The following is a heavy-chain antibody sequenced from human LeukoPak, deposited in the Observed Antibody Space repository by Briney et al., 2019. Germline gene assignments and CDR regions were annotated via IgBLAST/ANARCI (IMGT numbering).Heavy chain of an antibody. D-gene: IGHD6-19*01. CDR2: INPSGGST. J-gene: IGHJ4*02. CDR3: ARDRSSGWYDY. V-gene: IGHV1-46*01. Sequence: ASVKVSCKASGYTFTGYYMHWVRQAPGQGLEWMGIINPSGGSTSYAQKFQGRVTMTRDTSTSTVYMELSSLRSEDTAVYYCARDRSSGWYDYWGQGTLVTVSS. CDR1: GYTFTGYY.